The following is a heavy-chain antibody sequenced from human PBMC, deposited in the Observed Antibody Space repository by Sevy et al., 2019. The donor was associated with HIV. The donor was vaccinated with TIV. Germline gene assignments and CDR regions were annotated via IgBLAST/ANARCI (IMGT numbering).Heavy chain of an antibody. V-gene: IGHV3-30-3*01. Sequence: GGSLRLSCAASGFTFSSYAMHWVRQAPGKGLEWVAVISYDGSNKYYADSVKGRFTISRDNSKNTLELQMNSLRAEDTAVYYCAREHYDILTGLNWFDPWGQGTLVTVSS. CDR2: ISYDGSNK. CDR1: GFTFSSYA. J-gene: IGHJ5*02. D-gene: IGHD3-9*01. CDR3: AREHYDILTGLNWFDP.